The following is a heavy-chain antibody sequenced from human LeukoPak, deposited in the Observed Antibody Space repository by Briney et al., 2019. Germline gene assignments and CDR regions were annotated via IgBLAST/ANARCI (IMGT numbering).Heavy chain of an antibody. CDR2: IWYDGTNK. CDR1: GFTFSSYA. J-gene: IGHJ4*02. CDR3: AKETMTTVTPRY. Sequence: GGSLRLSCAASGFTFSSYAMYWVRQAPGEGLEWVALIWYDGTNKDYADSVKGRFTISRDNSKNTLYLQMNSLRAEDTAVYYCAKETMTTVTPRYWGQGTLVTVSS. V-gene: IGHV3-33*06. D-gene: IGHD4-17*01.